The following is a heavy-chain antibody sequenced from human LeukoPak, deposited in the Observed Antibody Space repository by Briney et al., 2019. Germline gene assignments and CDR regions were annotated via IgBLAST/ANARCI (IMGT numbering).Heavy chain of an antibody. CDR1: GFTFSSYS. CDR2: ISSSSRPI. D-gene: IGHD3-22*01. Sequence: PGGSLRLSCAASGFTFSSYSMNWVRQAPGKGLEWVSHISSSSRPIYYADSVKGRFTISRDNAKNSLYLQMNSLRAEDTAVYYCAREGLGDDSSGYYYVNFDYWGQGTLVTVSS. J-gene: IGHJ4*02. CDR3: AREGLGDDSSGYYYVNFDY. V-gene: IGHV3-48*01.